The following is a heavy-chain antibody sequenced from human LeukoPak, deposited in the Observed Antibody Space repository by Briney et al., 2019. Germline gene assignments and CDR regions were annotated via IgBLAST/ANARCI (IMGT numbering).Heavy chain of an antibody. CDR3: VKDARGYFDY. Sequence: GGSLRLSCSASGFTFSSYAMHWVRQAPGKGLEYVSAFSSNGGSTYYADSVKGRFTISRDNSKNTLYLQMSSLRAEDTAVYYCVKDARGYFDYWGQGTLVTVSS. D-gene: IGHD3-10*01. J-gene: IGHJ4*02. V-gene: IGHV3-64D*06. CDR2: FSSNGGST. CDR1: GFTFSSYA.